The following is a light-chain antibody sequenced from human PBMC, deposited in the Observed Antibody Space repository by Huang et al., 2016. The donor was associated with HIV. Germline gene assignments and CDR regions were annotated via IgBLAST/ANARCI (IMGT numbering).Light chain of an antibody. CDR2: VAS. Sequence: DIVLTQSPDSLAVSLGERATINFSSRRSILYNSNNKNYLAWHQQKPGQSPKLLIYVASTRESGVPDRFSGSGSETDFTLTISSLQAEDVAVYFCQQYYTTPGTFGPGTTVHIK. V-gene: IGKV4-1*01. CDR3: QQYYTTPGT. J-gene: IGKJ3*01. CDR1: RSILYNSNNKNY.